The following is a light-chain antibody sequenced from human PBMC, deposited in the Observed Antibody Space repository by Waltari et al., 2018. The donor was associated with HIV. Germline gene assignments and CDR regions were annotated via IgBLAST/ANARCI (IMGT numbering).Light chain of an antibody. J-gene: IGLJ2*01. CDR3: SSYAGGNNLV. Sequence: QSALTQPPSASGSPAPSVTISCTGTSSDVGGYNFVSWYQQHPGKAPKLMIFEVTKRPSGVPARFSGSKTGNTASLTVSGLQADDEADYDCSSYAGGNNLVFGGGTKLTVL. V-gene: IGLV2-8*01. CDR1: SSDVGGYNF. CDR2: EVT.